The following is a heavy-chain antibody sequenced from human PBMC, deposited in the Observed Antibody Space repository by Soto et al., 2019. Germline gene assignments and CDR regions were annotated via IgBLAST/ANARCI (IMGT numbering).Heavy chain of an antibody. Sequence: QVQLVQSGAEVKKPGSSVKVSCKAPVATFSTYTISWVRQAPGQGLEWMGRIIPTLGIIKYAQKFQGRVTITADKSTSTAYMELTSLRFDDTAVYYCARGNSGSYAWFDPWGQGTLVTVSS. CDR3: ARGNSGSYAWFDP. J-gene: IGHJ5*02. CDR2: IIPTLGII. CDR1: VATFSTYT. D-gene: IGHD1-26*01. V-gene: IGHV1-69*02.